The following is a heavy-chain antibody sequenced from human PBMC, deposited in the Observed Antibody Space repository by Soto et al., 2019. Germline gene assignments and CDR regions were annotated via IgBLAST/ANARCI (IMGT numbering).Heavy chain of an antibody. V-gene: IGHV4-39*01. J-gene: IGHJ4*02. CDR2: IYYSGST. CDR3: ARQPKAASFSY. Sequence: SSETLSLTCTVSGGSISSSSYYWGWIRQPPGKGLEWIGSIYYSGSTYYNPSLKSRVTISVDTSKNQFSLKLSSVTAADTAVYYCARQPKAASFSYWGQGTLVTVSS. CDR1: GGSISSSSYY. D-gene: IGHD6-13*01.